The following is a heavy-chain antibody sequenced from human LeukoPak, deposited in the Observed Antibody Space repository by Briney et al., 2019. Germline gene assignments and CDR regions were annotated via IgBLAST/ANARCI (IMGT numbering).Heavy chain of an antibody. D-gene: IGHD4-17*01. CDR1: GGSISSYY. J-gene: IGHJ3*02. CDR3: ARVLAVTTPTDAFDI. CDR2: IYYSGST. Sequence: SETLSLTCTVSGGSISSYYWSWIRQPPGKGLEWIGYIYYSGSTNYNLSLKSRVTISVDTSKNQFSLKLSSVTAADTAVYYCARVLAVTTPTDAFDIWGQGTMVTVSS. V-gene: IGHV4-59*01.